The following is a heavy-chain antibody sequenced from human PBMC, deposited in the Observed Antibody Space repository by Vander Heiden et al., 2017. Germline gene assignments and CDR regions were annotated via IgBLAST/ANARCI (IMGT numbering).Heavy chain of an antibody. CDR1: GYTFTDYE. V-gene: IGHV1-8*02. CDR3: ARYCSSASCYKFDY. J-gene: IGHJ4*02. D-gene: IGHD2-2*01. CDR2: MDPKTGKT. Sequence: QVQPVQSGAEVKNPGASVQVSCKASGYTFTDYETTWVRQAAGQGLEWVGWMDPKTGKTGYAQKFQGRVAMARNTSITTASMELGSLRSEDTAVYYCARYCSSASCYKFDYWGQGTLVTVSS.